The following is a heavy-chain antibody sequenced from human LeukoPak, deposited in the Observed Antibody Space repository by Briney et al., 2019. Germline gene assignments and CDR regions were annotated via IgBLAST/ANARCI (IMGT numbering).Heavy chain of an antibody. CDR2: INHSGST. V-gene: IGHV4-34*01. J-gene: IGHJ4*02. D-gene: IGHD3-10*01. CDR1: GGSFSAYY. CDR3: ARETYYYGSNDY. Sequence: SETLSLTCVVYGGSFSAYYWSWIRQPPGKGLEWIGEINHSGSTNYNPSLKSRVTMSVDTSKNQFSLKLNSVTAADTAVYYCARETYYYGSNDYWGQGTLVTVSS.